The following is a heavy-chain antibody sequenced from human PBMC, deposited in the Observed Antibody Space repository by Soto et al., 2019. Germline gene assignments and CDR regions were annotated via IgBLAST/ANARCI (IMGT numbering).Heavy chain of an antibody. CDR3: ARDHSGGGSISEDGYFDL. D-gene: IGHD3-16*01. CDR1: GFTFSNYG. V-gene: IGHV3-33*01. CDR2: IWSDGTNE. J-gene: IGHJ2*01. Sequence: QVQLVESGGGVVQPGGSLRLSCAASGFTFSNYGLDWVRQAPGKGLEWVAVIWSDGTNEYYADSVKGRFTISRDNSKNTLYLQMNSLRAEDTAVYYCARDHSGGGSISEDGYFDLWGRGTRVTVSS.